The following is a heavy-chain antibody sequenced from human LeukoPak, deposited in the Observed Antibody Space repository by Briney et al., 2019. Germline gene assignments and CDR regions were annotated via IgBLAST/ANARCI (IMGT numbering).Heavy chain of an antibody. J-gene: IGHJ4*02. Sequence: ASVKVSCKASGYTFTSYDINWVRQATGQGLEWMGWMNPNSGNTGYAQKFQGRVTMTRNTSISTAYMELSSLRSEDTAVYYYEILVAAAGTFDYWGQGTLVTVSS. CDR3: EILVAAAGTFDY. CDR2: MNPNSGNT. V-gene: IGHV1-8*01. D-gene: IGHD6-13*01. CDR1: GYTFTSYD.